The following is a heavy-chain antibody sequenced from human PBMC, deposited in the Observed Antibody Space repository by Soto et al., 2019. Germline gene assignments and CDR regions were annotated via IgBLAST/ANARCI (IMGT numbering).Heavy chain of an antibody. CDR1: GFTFSRYA. CDR3: ARDTCSGSSCYSYFDS. V-gene: IGHV3-30-3*01. CDR2: ISSDGSSK. Sequence: QVQLVESGGGVVQPGRSLRLSCAASGFTFSRYAVHWVRQAPGKGLEGVAVISSDGSSKYYADSVKGRITISRDNSKNTMYLQMNSLRIEDTAVYFCARDTCSGSSCYSYFDSWGQGTLVTVSS. D-gene: IGHD2-15*01. J-gene: IGHJ4*02.